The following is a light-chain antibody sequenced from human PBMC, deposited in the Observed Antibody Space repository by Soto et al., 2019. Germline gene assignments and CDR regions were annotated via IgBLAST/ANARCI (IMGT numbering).Light chain of an antibody. CDR2: KAS. V-gene: IGKV1-5*03. CDR3: QHYNSYSEA. Sequence: DIQMTQSRSTLAARVGDVFTITFRASENISSWLAWYQQKPGKAPKLLIYKASTLKSGVPSRFSGSGSGTEFTLTISSLQPDDFATYYCQHYNSYSEAFGQGTKVDIK. CDR1: ENISSW. J-gene: IGKJ1*01.